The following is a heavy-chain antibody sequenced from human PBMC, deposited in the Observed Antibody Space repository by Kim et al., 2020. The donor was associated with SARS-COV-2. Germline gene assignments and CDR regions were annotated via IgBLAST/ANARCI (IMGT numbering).Heavy chain of an antibody. CDR3: MRDSRKKPMVRFDF. CDR1: GYTFTAYY. CDR2: INPSGGSP. J-gene: IGHJ4*02. Sequence: ASVKVSCKASGYTFTAYYIHWVRLAPGQGLEWMGIINPSGGSPKYAQQFQGRVTITKDTSTSTVYMDLSSLRSEDTAVYYCMRDSRKKPMVRFDFWGQGTLVTVSS. V-gene: IGHV1-46*01. D-gene: IGHD3-10*01.